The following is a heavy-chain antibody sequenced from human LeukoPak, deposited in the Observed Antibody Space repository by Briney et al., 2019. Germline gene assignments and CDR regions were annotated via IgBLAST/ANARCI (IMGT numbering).Heavy chain of an antibody. Sequence: LETLSLTCAVYSGSFSGYYWSWIRQPPGKGLEWIGEINHSGSSNYNPSLKSRVTMSADTSKNQVSLKLNSVTAADTAVYYCARGDLTTVTAFDYWGQGTLVTVSS. CDR2: INHSGSS. D-gene: IGHD4-17*01. V-gene: IGHV4-34*01. J-gene: IGHJ4*02. CDR1: SGSFSGYY. CDR3: ARGDLTTVTAFDY.